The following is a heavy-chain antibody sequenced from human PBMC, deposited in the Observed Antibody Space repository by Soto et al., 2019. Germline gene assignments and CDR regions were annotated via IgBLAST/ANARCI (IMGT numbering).Heavy chain of an antibody. CDR2: ISYDGSNK. J-gene: IGHJ6*02. CDR1: GFTFSSYA. Sequence: GGSLRLSCAASGFTFSSYAMHWVRQAPGKGLEWVAVISYDGSNKYYADSVKGRFTISRDNSKNTLYLQMNSLRAEDTAVYYCARDRRDSSSTQLMGGMDVWGQGTTVTVSS. CDR3: ARDRRDSSSTQLMGGMDV. D-gene: IGHD6-6*01. V-gene: IGHV3-30-3*01.